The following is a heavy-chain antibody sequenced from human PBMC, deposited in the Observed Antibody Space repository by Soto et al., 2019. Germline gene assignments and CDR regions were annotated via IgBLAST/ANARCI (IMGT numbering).Heavy chain of an antibody. CDR2: FGTSDSYI. CDR1: GFPFSSSP. J-gene: IGHJ4*02. V-gene: IGHV3-21*06. Sequence: EVQLVESGGVLVQPGGSLRLSCADSGFPFSSSPMNWVRQVPGKGLCGVSHFGTSDSYIYYADSVKGRFTISRDNAKNLLYLQMNSLRAEDTAVYYCARDLHYALDYWGQGTLVTVSS. CDR3: ARDLHYALDY. D-gene: IGHD2-2*01.